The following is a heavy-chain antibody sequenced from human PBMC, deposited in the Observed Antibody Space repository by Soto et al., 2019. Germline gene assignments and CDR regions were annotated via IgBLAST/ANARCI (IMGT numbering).Heavy chain of an antibody. CDR1: GFTFSSYA. D-gene: IGHD5-18*01. CDR2: ISYDGSNK. V-gene: IGHV3-30-3*01. Sequence: GGSLRLSCAASGFTFSSYAMHWVRQAPGKGLEWVAVISYDGSNKYYADSVKGRFTTSRDNSKNTLYLQMNSLRAEDTAVYYCARESGYSYGRDAFDIWGQGTMVTVSS. J-gene: IGHJ3*02. CDR3: ARESGYSYGRDAFDI.